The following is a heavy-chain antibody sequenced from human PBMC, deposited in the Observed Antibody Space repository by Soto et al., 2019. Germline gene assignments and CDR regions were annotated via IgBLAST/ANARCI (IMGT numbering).Heavy chain of an antibody. J-gene: IGHJ4*02. V-gene: IGHV3-23*01. CDR2: IGSDGRT. CDR3: AKRSTTVVTPGNYFDF. CDR1: GFSFSNYA. D-gene: IGHD4-17*01. Sequence: PGGSLRLSCAASGFSFSNYAMNWVRQAPGKGLEWVSAIGSDGRTYYADSVKGRFTISRDNAKDTLYLQMNSLRAEDTALYYCAKRSTTVVTPGNYFDFWGQGTLVTVSS.